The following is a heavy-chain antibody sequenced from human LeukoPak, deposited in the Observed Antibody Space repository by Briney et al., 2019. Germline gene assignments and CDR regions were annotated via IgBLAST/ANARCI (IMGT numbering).Heavy chain of an antibody. CDR3: AKDVARWFGEFDY. CDR1: GFTFSNYA. V-gene: IGHV3-23*01. CDR2: LTGRGDSA. J-gene: IGHJ4*02. D-gene: IGHD3-10*01. Sequence: PGGSLRLSCGASGFTFSNYAMYWVRQAPGKGLEWVSGLTGRGDSAYYADSVKGRFTISRDNSKNTLYLQMNSLRAEDTAVYYCAKDVARWFGEFDYWGQGTLVTVPS.